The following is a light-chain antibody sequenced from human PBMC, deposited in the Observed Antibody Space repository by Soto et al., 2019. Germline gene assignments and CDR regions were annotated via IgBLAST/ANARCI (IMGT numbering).Light chain of an antibody. CDR3: QSYDSSLSGFV. Sequence: QSALTQPASVSGAPGQRVTISCTGSSSNIGAGYDVHWYQHLPGTAPKLLIYDNSNRPSGVPDRFSGSKSGTSASLAITGLQAEDEADYYCQSYDSSLSGFVFGTGTKVTVL. CDR1: SSNIGAGYD. J-gene: IGLJ1*01. CDR2: DNS. V-gene: IGLV1-40*01.